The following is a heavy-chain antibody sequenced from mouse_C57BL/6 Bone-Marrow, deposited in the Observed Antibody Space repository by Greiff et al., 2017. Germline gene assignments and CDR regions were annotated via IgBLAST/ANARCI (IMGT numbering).Heavy chain of an antibody. CDR2: IHPNSGST. Sequence: VQLQQPGAELVKPGASVKLSCKASGYTFTSYWMHWVKQRPGQGLEWIGMIHPNSGSTNYNEKFKSKATLTVDTSSSTAYMQLSSLTSEDSAVYYCARGGVTVVEGNYAMDYWGQGTSVTVSS. J-gene: IGHJ4*01. CDR3: ARGGVTVVEGNYAMDY. V-gene: IGHV1-64*01. D-gene: IGHD1-1*01. CDR1: GYTFTSYW.